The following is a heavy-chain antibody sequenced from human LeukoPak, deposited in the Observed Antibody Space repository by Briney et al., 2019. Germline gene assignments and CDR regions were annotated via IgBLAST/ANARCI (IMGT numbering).Heavy chain of an antibody. CDR3: ARSVAAAENI. CDR2: ISYDGSNK. Sequence: GGSLRLPCAASGFTFSSYAMHWVRQAPGKGLEWVAVISYDGSNKYYADSVKGRFTISRDNSKNTLYLQMNSLRAEDTAVYYCARSVAAAENIWGQGTLVTVSS. D-gene: IGHD6-13*01. CDR1: GFTFSSYA. V-gene: IGHV3-30*04. J-gene: IGHJ4*02.